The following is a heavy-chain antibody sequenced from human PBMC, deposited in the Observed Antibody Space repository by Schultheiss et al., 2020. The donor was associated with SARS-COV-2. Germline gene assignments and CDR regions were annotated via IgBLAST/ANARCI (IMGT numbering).Heavy chain of an antibody. J-gene: IGHJ4*02. CDR2: ISGSGGST. Sequence: GESLKISCAASGFTFSSYAMSWVRQAPGKGLEWVSAISGSGGSTYYADSVKGRFTISRDNSKNTLYLQMNSLRAEDTAVYYCAREVKGAGPRYFDYWGQGTLVTVSS. V-gene: IGHV3-23*01. CDR3: AREVKGAGPRYFDY. D-gene: IGHD1-26*01. CDR1: GFTFSSYA.